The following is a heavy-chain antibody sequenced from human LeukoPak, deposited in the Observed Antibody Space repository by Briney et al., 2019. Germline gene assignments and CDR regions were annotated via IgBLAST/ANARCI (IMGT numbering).Heavy chain of an antibody. Sequence: PSETLSLTCTVSGGSISSYYWSWIRQPPGKGLEWIGYIYYSGSTNYNPSLKSRVTISVDTSKNQFSLKLSSVTAADTAVYYCAREAEYESSGHQYFDYWGQGILVTVSS. CDR1: GGSISSYY. V-gene: IGHV4-59*01. CDR2: IYYSGST. D-gene: IGHD3-22*01. CDR3: AREAEYESSGHQYFDY. J-gene: IGHJ4*02.